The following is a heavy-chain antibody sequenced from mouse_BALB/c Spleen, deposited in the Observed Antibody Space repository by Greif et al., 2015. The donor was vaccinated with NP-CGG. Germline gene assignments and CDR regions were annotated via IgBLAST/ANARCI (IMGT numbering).Heavy chain of an antibody. Sequence: VKLVESGPGLVAPSQSLSITCTISGFSLTSYGVHWVRQPPGKGLEWLVVIWSDGSTTYNSALKSRLSISKDNSKSQVFLKMNSLQTDDTAMYYCARHSYRYEAMDYWGQGTSVTVSS. J-gene: IGHJ4*01. CDR2: IWSDGST. V-gene: IGHV2-6-1*01. CDR3: ARHSYRYEAMDY. CDR1: GFSLTSYG. D-gene: IGHD2-14*01.